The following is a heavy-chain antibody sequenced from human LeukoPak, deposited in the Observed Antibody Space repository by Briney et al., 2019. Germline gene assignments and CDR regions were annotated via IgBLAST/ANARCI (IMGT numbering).Heavy chain of an antibody. D-gene: IGHD3-16*02. CDR3: ARISSLGDYVWGSYRYGESYFDS. J-gene: IGHJ4*02. V-gene: IGHV4-59*08. CDR1: GGSISSYY. CDR2: IYYSGST. Sequence: SETLSLTCTVSGGSISSYYWSWIRQPPGKGLEWIGYIYYSGSTNYNPSLKSRVTISVDTSKNQFSLKLSSVTAADTAMYYCARISSLGDYVWGSYRYGESYFDSWGQGTLVTVSP.